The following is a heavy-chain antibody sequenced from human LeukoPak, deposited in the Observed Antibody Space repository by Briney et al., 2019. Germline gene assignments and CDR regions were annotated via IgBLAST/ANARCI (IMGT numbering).Heavy chain of an antibody. CDR2: IYYSGST. CDR1: GGSISSYY. CDR3: ARAVKYHDAFDI. Sequence: SETLSLTCTVSGGSISSYYWSWIRQPPGKGLEWIGYIYYSGSTNYNPSLKSRVTISVDTSKNQFSLKLSSVTAADTAVYYCARAVKYHDAFDIWGQGTMVTVSS. J-gene: IGHJ3*02. D-gene: IGHD2-2*01. V-gene: IGHV4-59*01.